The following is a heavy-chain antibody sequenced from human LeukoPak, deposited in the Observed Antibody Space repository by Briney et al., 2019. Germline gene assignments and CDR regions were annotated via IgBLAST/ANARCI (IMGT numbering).Heavy chain of an antibody. CDR3: TTLCRGDCYFRGY. CDR2: IKSKTDGGTT. Sequence: GGSLRLSCAASGFTFNNAWMSWVRQAPGKGREWVGHIKSKTDGGTTDYAAPVKGIFTISRDDSKNTLYLQMNSLKTEDTAVYYCTTLCRGDCYFRGYWGQGTLVTVSS. D-gene: IGHD2-21*02. V-gene: IGHV3-15*01. J-gene: IGHJ4*02. CDR1: GFTFNNAW.